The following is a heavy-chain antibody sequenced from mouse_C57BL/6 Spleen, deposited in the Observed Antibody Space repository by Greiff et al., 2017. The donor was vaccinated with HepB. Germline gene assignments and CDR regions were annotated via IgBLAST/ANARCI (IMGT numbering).Heavy chain of an antibody. J-gene: IGHJ2*01. CDR2: IDPSDSYT. CDR1: GYTFTSYW. Sequence: QVQLQQPGAELVRPGTSVKLSCKASGYTFTSYWMHWVKQRPGQGLEWIGVIDPSDSYTNYNQKFKGKATLTVDTSSSTAYMQLSSLTSEDSAVYYSARDGDYYGRKTFDYWGQGTTLTVSS. D-gene: IGHD1-1*01. CDR3: ARDGDYYGRKTFDY. V-gene: IGHV1-59*01.